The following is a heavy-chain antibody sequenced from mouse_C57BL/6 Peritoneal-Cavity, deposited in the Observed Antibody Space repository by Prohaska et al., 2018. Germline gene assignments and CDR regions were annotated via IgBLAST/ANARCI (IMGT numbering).Heavy chain of an antibody. D-gene: IGHD2-1*01. Sequence: EVQLLETGGGLVQPGGSRGLSCEVSGFTFSGFWMSWVRQTPGKTLEWIGDIISDGSAINYAPSIKDRITILRDNDKSTLYLQMSNVRSEDTATYFCMRYGNYWYFDVWGTGTTVTVSS. CDR1: GFTFSGFW. J-gene: IGHJ1*03. CDR3: MRYGNYWYFDV. CDR2: IISDGSAI. V-gene: IGHV11-2*01.